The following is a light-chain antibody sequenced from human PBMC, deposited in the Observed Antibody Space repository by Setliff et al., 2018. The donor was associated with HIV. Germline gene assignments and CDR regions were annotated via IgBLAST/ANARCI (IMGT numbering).Light chain of an antibody. V-gene: IGLV2-14*01. CDR1: SSDVGGYNY. CDR2: EVS. CDR3: TSYTTSSTLVV. J-gene: IGLJ3*02. Sequence: SALTQPASVSGSPGQSITISCTGTSSDVGGYNYVSWYQQHPGKSPKLMIHEVSNRPPGVSNRFSGSKSGNTASLTISGLRAEDEANYYCTSYTTSSTLVVFGGGTKVTVL.